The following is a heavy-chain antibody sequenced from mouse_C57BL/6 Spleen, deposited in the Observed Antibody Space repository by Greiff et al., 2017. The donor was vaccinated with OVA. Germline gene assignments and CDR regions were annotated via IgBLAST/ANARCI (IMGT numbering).Heavy chain of an antibody. D-gene: IGHD3-1*01. CDR1: GYSITSGYY. Sequence: EVKLQESGPGLVKPSQSLSLTCSVTGYSITSGYYWNWIRQFPGNKLEWMGYISYDGSNNYNPSLKNRISITRDTSKNQFFLKLNSVTTEDTATYYCALSGAYWGQGTLVTVSA. CDR3: ALSGAY. CDR2: ISYDGSN. V-gene: IGHV3-6*01. J-gene: IGHJ3*01.